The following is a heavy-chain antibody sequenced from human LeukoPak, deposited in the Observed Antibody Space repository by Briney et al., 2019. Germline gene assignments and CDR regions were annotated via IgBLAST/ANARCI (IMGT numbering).Heavy chain of an antibody. CDR3: ASGGYNHWGDY. V-gene: IGHV3-33*08. Sequence: PGGSLGLSCAASGFTFSSYAMHWVRQAPGKGLEWVAVIWYDGSNKYYADSVKGRFTISRDNSKNTLYLQMNSLRAEDTAVYYCASGGYNHWGDYWGQGTLVTVSS. D-gene: IGHD5-24*01. CDR2: IWYDGSNK. CDR1: GFTFSSYA. J-gene: IGHJ4*02.